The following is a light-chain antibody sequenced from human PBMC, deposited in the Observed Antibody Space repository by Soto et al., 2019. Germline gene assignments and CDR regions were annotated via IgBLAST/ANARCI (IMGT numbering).Light chain of an antibody. Sequence: EIVLTQSPGTLSLSPGERATLSCRASQSVSSSYLAWYQQKPGQTPRLLIYGASNRATGIPDRFSGSGFGTDFTLTISRLEPEDFAVYYCQQYVSSLITFGQGTRLEIK. CDR1: QSVSSSY. CDR3: QQYVSSLIT. J-gene: IGKJ5*01. CDR2: GAS. V-gene: IGKV3-20*01.